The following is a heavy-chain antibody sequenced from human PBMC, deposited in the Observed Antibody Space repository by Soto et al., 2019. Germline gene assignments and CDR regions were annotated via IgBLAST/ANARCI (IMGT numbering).Heavy chain of an antibody. J-gene: IGHJ6*02. CDR3: ARDWGLTGTTGDYYYYYGMDV. V-gene: IGHV6-1*01. Sequence: PSQTLSLTRAISGDSVSSNSAAWNWIRQSPSRGLEWLGRTYYRSKWYNDYAVSVKSRITINPDTSKNQFSLQLNSVTPEDTAVYYCARDWGLTGTTGDYYYYYGMDVWGQGTTVTV. CDR1: GDSVSSNSAA. CDR2: TYYRSKWYN. D-gene: IGHD1-7*01.